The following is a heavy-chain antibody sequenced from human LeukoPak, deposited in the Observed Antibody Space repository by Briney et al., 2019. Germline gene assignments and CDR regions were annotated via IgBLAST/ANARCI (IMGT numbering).Heavy chain of an antibody. Sequence: SETLSLTCTVSGGSISSSSYYWGWIRQPPGKGLEWIGSIYYSGSTYYNPSLKSRVTISVDTSKNQFSLKLSSVTAADTAVYYCAREGNDYSNYSPQRYDYWGQGTLVTVSS. CDR1: GGSISSSSYY. V-gene: IGHV4-39*07. D-gene: IGHD4-11*01. CDR2: IYYSGST. J-gene: IGHJ4*02. CDR3: AREGNDYSNYSPQRYDY.